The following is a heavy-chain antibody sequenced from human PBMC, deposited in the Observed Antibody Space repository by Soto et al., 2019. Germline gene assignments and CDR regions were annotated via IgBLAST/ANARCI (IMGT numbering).Heavy chain of an antibody. CDR3: ARDQRGSSSDENNWFDP. J-gene: IGHJ5*02. CDR2: IYHSGST. D-gene: IGHD6-6*01. CDR1: GGSIRSSNW. Sequence: PSDTLSLTCAVSGGSIRSSNWWRWVRQPPGKGLEWIGEIYHSGSTNYNPSLKSRVTISVDKSKNQFSLNLSSVTAADTAVYYCARDQRGSSSDENNWFDPWGQGTLVTVSS. V-gene: IGHV4-4*02.